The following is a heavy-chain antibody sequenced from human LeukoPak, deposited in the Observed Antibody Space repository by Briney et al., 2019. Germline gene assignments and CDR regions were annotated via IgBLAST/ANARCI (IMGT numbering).Heavy chain of an antibody. J-gene: IGHJ6*03. Sequence: SVKVPCKVSGGTFSSYAISWVRQAPGQGLEWMGRIIPIFGTANYAQKFQGRVTITTDESTSTAYMELSSLRSEDTAVYYCARGFWSGLPSGLAYMDVWGKGTTVTVSS. CDR3: ARGFWSGLPSGLAYMDV. CDR2: IIPIFGTA. D-gene: IGHD3-3*01. V-gene: IGHV1-69*05. CDR1: GGTFSSYA.